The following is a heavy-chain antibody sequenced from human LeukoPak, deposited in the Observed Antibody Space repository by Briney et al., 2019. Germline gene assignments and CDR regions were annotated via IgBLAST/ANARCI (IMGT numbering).Heavy chain of an antibody. CDR2: INHSGST. Sequence: SETLSLTCAVSGGSFSGYYWSWIRQPPGKGLEWIGEINHSGSTNYNPSLKSRVTISVDTSKNQFSLKLSSVTAADTAVYYCARAPHYDILTGYAFDIWGQGTMVTVSS. D-gene: IGHD3-9*01. CDR3: ARAPHYDILTGYAFDI. V-gene: IGHV4-34*01. J-gene: IGHJ3*02. CDR1: GGSFSGYY.